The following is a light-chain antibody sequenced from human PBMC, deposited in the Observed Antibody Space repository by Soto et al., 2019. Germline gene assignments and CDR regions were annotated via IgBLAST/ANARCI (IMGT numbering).Light chain of an antibody. CDR3: QQYGHSPT. CDR1: QGFSSSF. Sequence: EIVLTQSPGTLSLSPGERAALSCRASQGFSSSFLAWFQHRPGQAPRLLTYGASSRATGIPDRFSGSRSGTDFTLTISRLEPEDVAVYYCQQYGHSPTFGPGTTVEIK. J-gene: IGKJ1*01. CDR2: GAS. V-gene: IGKV3-20*01.